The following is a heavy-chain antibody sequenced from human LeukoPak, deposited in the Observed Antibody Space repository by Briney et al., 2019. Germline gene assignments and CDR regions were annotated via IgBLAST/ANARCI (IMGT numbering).Heavy chain of an antibody. CDR1: GYTFTSYH. J-gene: IGHJ4*02. CDR2: INPDSGST. CDR3: ARALPTTVTNPFFDY. Sequence: ASVKVSCTASGYTFTSYHMHWVRQAPGQGLEWMGIINPDSGSTSYAQKFQGRVTMTRDTSTSTVYMELSSLRSEDTAVCYCARALPTTVTNPFFDYWGQGTLVTVSS. D-gene: IGHD4-11*01. V-gene: IGHV1-46*01.